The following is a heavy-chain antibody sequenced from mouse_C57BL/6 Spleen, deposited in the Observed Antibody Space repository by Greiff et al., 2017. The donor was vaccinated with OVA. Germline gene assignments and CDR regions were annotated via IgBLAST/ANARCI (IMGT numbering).Heavy chain of an antibody. V-gene: IGHV1-64*01. D-gene: IGHD1-1*01. CDR3: ASPFITTVVARAY. CDR1: GYTFTSYW. CDR2: IHPNSGST. Sequence: QVQLKQPGAELVKPGASVKLSCKASGYTFTSYWMHWVKQRPGQGLEWIGMIHPNSGSTNYNEKFKSKATLTVDKSSSTAYMQLSSLTSEDSAVYYCASPFITTVVARAYWGQGTLVTVSA. J-gene: IGHJ3*01.